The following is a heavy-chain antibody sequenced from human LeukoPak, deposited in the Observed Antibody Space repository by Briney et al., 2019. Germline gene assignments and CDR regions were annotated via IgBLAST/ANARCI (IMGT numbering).Heavy chain of an antibody. J-gene: IGHJ3*02. V-gene: IGHV4-4*07. CDR1: GGSISSYY. D-gene: IGHD3-22*01. CDR3: ARGAYYYDSSGYYPDAFDI. CDR2: IYTSGST. Sequence: SETLSLTCTVSGGSISSYYWSWIRQPAGKGLEWIGRIYTSGSTNYNPSLKSRVTMSVDTSKNQFSLKLSSVTAADTAVYYCARGAYYYDSSGYYPDAFDIWGQGTMVTVSS.